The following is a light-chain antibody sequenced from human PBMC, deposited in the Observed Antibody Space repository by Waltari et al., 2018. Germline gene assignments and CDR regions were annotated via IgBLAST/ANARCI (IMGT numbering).Light chain of an antibody. CDR3: QQYYSTPIT. V-gene: IGKV4-1*01. Sequence: DIVMTQSPDSLAVSLGERATINCKPSQVVFLSHNNKNYLAWYQQKPGQPPKLLIYWGSTRESGVPDRFSGSGSGTDFTLTISSLQAEDVAVYYCQQYYSTPITFGQGTRLEIK. CDR1: QVVFLSHNNKNY. CDR2: WGS. J-gene: IGKJ5*01.